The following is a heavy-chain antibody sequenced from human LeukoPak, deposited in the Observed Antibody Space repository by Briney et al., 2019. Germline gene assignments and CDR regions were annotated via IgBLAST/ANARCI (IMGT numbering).Heavy chain of an antibody. Sequence: RSLRLSCETSGFTFSHYGMHWVRQAPGAGLEWVAVTWSDARNTYHADSVKGRFTIARDNSRNTLYLQMSSLRAEDTAVYYCAKDAERGFDYSNALNYWGQGTLVTVSS. D-gene: IGHD4-11*01. V-gene: IGHV3-33*06. J-gene: IGHJ4*02. CDR3: AKDAERGFDYSNALNY. CDR2: TWSDARNT. CDR1: GFTFSHYG.